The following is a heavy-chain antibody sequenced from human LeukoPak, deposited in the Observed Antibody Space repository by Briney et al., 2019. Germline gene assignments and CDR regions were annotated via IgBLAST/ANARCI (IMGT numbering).Heavy chain of an antibody. V-gene: IGHV3-74*01. Sequence: PGGSLRLSCAASGFTFSSYRMHWVRQAPGKGLVWVSRINSEGSTTNYADSVKGRFTISRDNAKNSLYLQMNSLRAEDTAVYYCARCETMVAAPYFDCWGQGTLVTVSS. CDR3: ARCETMVAAPYFDC. J-gene: IGHJ4*02. D-gene: IGHD2-15*01. CDR1: GFTFSSYR. CDR2: INSEGSTT.